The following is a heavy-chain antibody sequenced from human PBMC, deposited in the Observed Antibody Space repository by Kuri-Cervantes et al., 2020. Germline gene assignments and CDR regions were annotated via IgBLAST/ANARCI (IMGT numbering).Heavy chain of an antibody. V-gene: IGHV4-39*01. Sequence: GSLRLSCTVSGDSISSSNYYWGWIRQPPGKGLEWIGTIYYSGSTYYNPSLKSRLTMSVDTSKNQFSLKLSSVTAADTAVYYCARRDPPHIAAAGTGGWFDPWGQGTLVTVSS. CDR1: GDSISSSNYY. J-gene: IGHJ5*02. CDR2: IYYSGST. D-gene: IGHD6-13*01. CDR3: ARRDPPHIAAAGTGGWFDP.